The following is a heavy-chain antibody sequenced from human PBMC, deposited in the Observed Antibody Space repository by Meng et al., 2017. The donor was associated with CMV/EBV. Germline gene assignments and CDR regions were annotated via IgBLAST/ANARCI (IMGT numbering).Heavy chain of an antibody. D-gene: IGHD5-18*01. CDR1: GFTFSSYS. J-gene: IGHJ4*02. Sequence: GESLKISCAASGFTFSSYSMNWVRQAPGKGLEWVSYISSSGSTIYYADSVKGRFTISRDNAKNSLYLQMNSLRAEDTAVYYCARVAPWGYSYGFTHPFFDYWGQGTLVTVSS. CDR2: ISSSGSTI. V-gene: IGHV3-48*04. CDR3: ARVAPWGYSYGFTHPFFDY.